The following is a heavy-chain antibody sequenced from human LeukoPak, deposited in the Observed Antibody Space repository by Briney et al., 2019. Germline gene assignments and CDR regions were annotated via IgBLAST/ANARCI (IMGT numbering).Heavy chain of an antibody. Sequence: PSETLSLTCTVSGDSISSKYWSWIGQPAGKGLEWIGRIYTSGSTNYNPSLKSRVTMSVDTSRSQFSLKLSSVTAADTAVYYCARDISWFDPWGQGTLVTVSS. CDR2: IYTSGST. D-gene: IGHD3-3*02. J-gene: IGHJ5*02. V-gene: IGHV4-4*07. CDR1: GDSISSKY. CDR3: ARDISWFDP.